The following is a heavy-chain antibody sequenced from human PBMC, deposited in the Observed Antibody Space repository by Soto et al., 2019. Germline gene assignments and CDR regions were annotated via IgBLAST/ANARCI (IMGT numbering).Heavy chain of an antibody. D-gene: IGHD1-7*01. CDR3: TTDVSYNWNYEMNYGMDV. V-gene: IGHV3-15*01. Sequence: PGGSLRLSCAASGFTFSNAWMSWVRQAPGKGLEWVGRIKSKTDGGTTDYAAPVKGRFTISRDDSKNTLYLQMNSLKTEDTAAYYCTTDVSYNWNYEMNYGMDVWGQGTTVTVSS. J-gene: IGHJ6*02. CDR2: IKSKTDGGTT. CDR1: GFTFSNAW.